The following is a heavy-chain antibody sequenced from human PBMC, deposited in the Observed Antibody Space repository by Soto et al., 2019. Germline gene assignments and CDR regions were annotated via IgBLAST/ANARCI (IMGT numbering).Heavy chain of an antibody. CDR2: IIPIFGTA. CDR3: ARAPSYYDSSGYGY. V-gene: IGHV1-69*13. J-gene: IGHJ4*02. CDR1: GGTFSSYA. Sequence: GASVKVSCKASGGTFSSYAISWVRQAPGQGLEWMGGIIPIFGTANYAQKFQGRVTITADESTSTAYMELSSLRSDDTAVYYCARAPSYYDSSGYGYWGQGTLVTVSS. D-gene: IGHD3-22*01.